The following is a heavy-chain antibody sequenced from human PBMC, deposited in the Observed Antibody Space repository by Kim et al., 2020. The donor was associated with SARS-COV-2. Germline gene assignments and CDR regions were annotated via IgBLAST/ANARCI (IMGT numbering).Heavy chain of an antibody. CDR3: ATLGGYFDL. V-gene: IGHV1-24*01. J-gene: IGHJ2*01. CDR2: GET. Sequence: GETIYAQTFQGRVTMTADTSTDTAYMELSSLRSEDTAVYYCATLGGYFDLWGRGTLVTVSS.